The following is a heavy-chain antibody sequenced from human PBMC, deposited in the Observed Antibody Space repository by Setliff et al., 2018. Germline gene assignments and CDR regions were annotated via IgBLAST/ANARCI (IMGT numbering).Heavy chain of an antibody. Sequence: ASVKVSCKASGYTFTKYFLHWVRQAPGQGLEWMGRVFTATDDTQFRTEFQGRVSVTRDTSMSTTYMELSGLRSDDTAVYYCVRQDILTGYYAFDYWGQGTLVTVSS. V-gene: IGHV1-2*06. D-gene: IGHD3-9*01. J-gene: IGHJ4*02. CDR1: GYTFTKYF. CDR2: VFTATDDT. CDR3: VRQDILTGYYAFDY.